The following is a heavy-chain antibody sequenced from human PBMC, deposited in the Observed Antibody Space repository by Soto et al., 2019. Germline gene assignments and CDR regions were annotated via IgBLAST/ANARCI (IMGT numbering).Heavy chain of an antibody. Sequence: SETLSLTCTVSGDSISSSGYYWIWIRQHPGKGLEWIGYIYFSGSTYYYPSLKSRVTISVDTSKNRFSLKLTSVTADDTAVYYCARGTWGISWPNFFDYWGRGVFVTVSS. J-gene: IGHJ4*02. V-gene: IGHV4-31*03. CDR3: ARGTWGISWPNFFDY. CDR1: GDSISSSGYY. CDR2: IYFSGST. D-gene: IGHD6-13*01.